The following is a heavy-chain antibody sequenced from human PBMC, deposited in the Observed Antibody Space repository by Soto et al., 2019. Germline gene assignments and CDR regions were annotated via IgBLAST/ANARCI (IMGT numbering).Heavy chain of an antibody. CDR3: ASSASYDFWRGYRGGYAFDI. D-gene: IGHD3-3*01. Sequence: ASVKVSCKASGYTFTSYDINWVRQATGQGLEWMGWMNPNSGNTGYAQKFQGRVTMTRNTSISTAYMELSSLRSEDTAVYYCASSASYDFWRGYRGGYAFDIWGQGTMVTVSS. CDR2: MNPNSGNT. CDR1: GYTFTSYD. V-gene: IGHV1-8*01. J-gene: IGHJ3*02.